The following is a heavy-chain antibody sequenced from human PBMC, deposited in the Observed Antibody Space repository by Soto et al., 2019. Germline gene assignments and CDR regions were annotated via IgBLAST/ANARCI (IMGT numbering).Heavy chain of an antibody. CDR2: IWYDGSNK. V-gene: IGHV3-33*01. Sequence: SLRLSCAASGFTFSSYGMHWVRQAPGKGLEWVAVIWYDGSNKYYADSVKGRFTISRDNSKNTLYLQMNSLRAEDTAVYYCARDRDNGETHFDYWGQGTLVTVSS. J-gene: IGHJ4*02. CDR1: GFTFSSYG. D-gene: IGHD4-17*01. CDR3: ARDRDNGETHFDY.